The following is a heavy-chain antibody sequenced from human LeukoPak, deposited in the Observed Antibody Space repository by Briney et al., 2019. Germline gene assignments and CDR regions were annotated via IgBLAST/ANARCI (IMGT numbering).Heavy chain of an antibody. D-gene: IGHD3-22*01. CDR1: GDSISSGSYY. J-gene: IGHJ6*03. Sequence: SETLSLTCTVSGDSISSGSYYWSWIRQPAGKGLEWIGRIYGSGRTNYNLSLKSRVTISVDTSKNQFSLRLSSVTAADTAVYYCARAWFYYYYYMDVWGKGTTVTISS. V-gene: IGHV4-61*02. CDR3: ARAWFYYYYYMDV. CDR2: IYGSGRT.